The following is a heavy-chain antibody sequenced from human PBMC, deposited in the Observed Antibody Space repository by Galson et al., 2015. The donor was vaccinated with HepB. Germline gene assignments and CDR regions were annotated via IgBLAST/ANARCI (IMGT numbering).Heavy chain of an antibody. CDR2: ISSSSSYI. D-gene: IGHD3-22*01. CDR3: ARDDHLYDSSGYSRSFDY. CDR1: GFTFSSYS. V-gene: IGHV3-21*01. J-gene: IGHJ4*02. Sequence: SLRLSCAASGFTFSSYSMNWVRQAPVKGLEWVSSISSSSSYIYYADSVKGRFTISRDNAKNSLYLQMNSLRAEDTAVYYCARDDHLYDSSGYSRSFDYWGQGTLVTVSS.